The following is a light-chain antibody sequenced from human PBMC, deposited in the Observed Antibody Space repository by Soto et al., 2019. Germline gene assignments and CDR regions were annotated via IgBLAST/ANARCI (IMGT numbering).Light chain of an antibody. V-gene: IGLV2-14*03. J-gene: IGLJ1*01. CDR1: SSDVGAFNY. CDR2: DVT. Sequence: QSALTQPASVSGSPGQSISISCIGTSSDVGAFNYVSWYQHHPGNAPQLIIYDVTSRPSGVSNRFSASKSGNTASLTISGLQAEDEADYYCSSYTTRNTEVFGTGTKLTVL. CDR3: SSYTTRNTEV.